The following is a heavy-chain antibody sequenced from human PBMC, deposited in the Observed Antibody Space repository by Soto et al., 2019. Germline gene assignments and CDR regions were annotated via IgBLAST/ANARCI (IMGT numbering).Heavy chain of an antibody. J-gene: IGHJ4*02. Sequence: QVQLVESGGGVVQPGRSLRLSCAASGYTFNIYGMHWVRQAPGKGLEWVAVISYDGSNKYYTGSVRGRFTISRDNSKNTLCLQMNTLGAEDTAVYYCARVLAGSYGDYVPSPFYFDSWCKGNLVSVPS. V-gene: IGHV3-30*03. CDR1: GYTFNIYG. CDR3: ARVLAGSYGDYVPSPFYFDS. CDR2: ISYDGSNK. D-gene: IGHD4-17*01.